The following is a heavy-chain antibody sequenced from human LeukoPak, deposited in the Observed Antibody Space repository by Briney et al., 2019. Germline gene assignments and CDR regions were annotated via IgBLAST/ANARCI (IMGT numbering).Heavy chain of an antibody. CDR2: IYYSGSS. Sequence: SETLSLTCTVSGCSISDYYWSWIRQPPGKGLEWLGYIYYSGSSNYNPSLKSRVTISVDTSKNQFSLKLSSVTAADTAVYYCARVPRSYYYYYYMDVWGKGTTVTVSS. J-gene: IGHJ6*03. CDR3: ARVPRSYYYYYYMDV. V-gene: IGHV4-59*01. CDR1: GCSISDYY.